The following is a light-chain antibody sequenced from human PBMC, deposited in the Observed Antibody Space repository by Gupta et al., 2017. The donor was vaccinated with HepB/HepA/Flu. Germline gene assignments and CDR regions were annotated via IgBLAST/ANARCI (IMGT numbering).Light chain of an antibody. Sequence: DIQMTQSPSILSASVGDRVTITCRASQSVGNCLAWSQQKPGKAPKSLIYKASSLESDIPSRFSGSGSGTEFTLTISNLQPDDFATYFCQQDKNGWTFGEGTKVEIK. V-gene: IGKV1-5*03. J-gene: IGKJ1*01. CDR1: QSVGNC. CDR3: QQDKNGWT. CDR2: KAS.